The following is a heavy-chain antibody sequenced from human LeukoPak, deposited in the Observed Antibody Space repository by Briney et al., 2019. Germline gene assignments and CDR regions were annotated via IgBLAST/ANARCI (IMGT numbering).Heavy chain of an antibody. D-gene: IGHD3-10*01. Sequence: ASVKVSCKVSGYTLTELSMHWVRQAPGKGLEWMGGFDPEDGETIYAQKFQGRVTMTEDTSTDTAYMELSSLGSEDTAVYYCATVGDITMVRGGVDYWGQGTLVTVSS. CDR2: FDPEDGET. CDR1: GYTLTELS. J-gene: IGHJ4*02. V-gene: IGHV1-24*01. CDR3: ATVGDITMVRGGVDY.